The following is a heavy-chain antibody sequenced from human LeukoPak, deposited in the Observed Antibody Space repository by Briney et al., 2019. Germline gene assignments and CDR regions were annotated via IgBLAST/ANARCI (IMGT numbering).Heavy chain of an antibody. CDR2: ISAYTGNT. V-gene: IGHV1-18*01. CDR3: ARDLIVGATLAGGHDAFDI. D-gene: IGHD1-26*01. CDR1: GCTFTSYG. J-gene: IGHJ3*02. Sequence: GASVKVSCKASGCTFTSYGISWVRQVPGQGLEWMGWISAYTGNTNYAQNLQGRVTMTTDTSTRTAYMDLRSLRSDDTAVYYCARDLIVGATLAGGHDAFDIWGQGTMVTVSS.